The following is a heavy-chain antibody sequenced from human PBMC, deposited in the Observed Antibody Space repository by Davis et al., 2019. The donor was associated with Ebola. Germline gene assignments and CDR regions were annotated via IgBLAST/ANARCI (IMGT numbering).Heavy chain of an antibody. D-gene: IGHD3-22*01. CDR3: ARDRHDTSGYGF. Sequence: SETLSLTCTVSGGSISSGSYYWSWIRQPAGKGLEWIGHMYTSESTHYNPSLESPVTISADTSKHQFFLSFRSVTAADTAIYYGARDRHDTSGYGFWGQGTLVTVSS. J-gene: IGHJ4*02. CDR2: MYTSEST. CDR1: GGSISSGSYY. V-gene: IGHV4-61*09.